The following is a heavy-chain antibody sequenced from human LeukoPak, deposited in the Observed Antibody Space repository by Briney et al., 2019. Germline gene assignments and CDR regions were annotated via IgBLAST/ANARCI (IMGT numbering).Heavy chain of an antibody. Sequence: ASVKVSCKASGYTFTSYDINWVRQATGQGLEWMGWMNPNSGNTGYAQKFQGRVTMTRNTSISTAYMELSSLRSEDTAVYYCARKRKYYYDSSGWSDYWGQGTLVTVSS. CDR3: ARKRKYYYDSSGWSDY. J-gene: IGHJ4*02. D-gene: IGHD3-22*01. V-gene: IGHV1-8*01. CDR1: GYTFTSYD. CDR2: MNPNSGNT.